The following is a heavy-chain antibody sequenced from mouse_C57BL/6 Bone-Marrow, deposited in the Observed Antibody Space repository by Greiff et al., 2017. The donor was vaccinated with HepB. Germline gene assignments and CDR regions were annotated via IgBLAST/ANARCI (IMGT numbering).Heavy chain of an antibody. CDR2: INPNNGGT. J-gene: IGHJ2*01. V-gene: IGHV1-22*01. D-gene: IGHD1-1*01. CDR1: GYTFTDYN. Sequence: EVKLVESGPELVKPGASVKMSCKASGYTFTDYNMHWVKQSHGKSLEWIGYINPNNGGTSYNQKFKGKATLTVNKSSSTAYMELRSLTSEDSAVYYCARFGNLLLRYRDYWGQGTTLTVSS. CDR3: ARFGNLLLRYRDY.